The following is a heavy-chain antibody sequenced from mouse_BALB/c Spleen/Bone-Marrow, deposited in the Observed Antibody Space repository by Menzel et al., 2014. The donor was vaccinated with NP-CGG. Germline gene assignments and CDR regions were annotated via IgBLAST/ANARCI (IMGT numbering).Heavy chain of an antibody. J-gene: IGHJ2*01. CDR2: ISSGGST. V-gene: IGHV5-6-5*01. CDR3: AGDDYDDQYYFDY. D-gene: IGHD2-4*01. Sequence: EVKLMESGGGLVKPGGSLKLSCAASGFTFSSYAMSWVRQTPEKRLEWVASISSGGSTYYPDSVKGRFTISRDNARNILCLQMSSLRSEDTAMYYCAGDDYDDQYYFDYWGQGTTLTVSS. CDR1: GFTFSSYA.